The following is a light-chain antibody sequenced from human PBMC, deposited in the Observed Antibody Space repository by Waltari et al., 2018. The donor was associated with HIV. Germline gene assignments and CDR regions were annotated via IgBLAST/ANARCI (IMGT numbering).Light chain of an antibody. V-gene: IGKV3-15*01. Sequence: ATLSCRASQSVSSNLAWYQQKPDQAPRLLIYGASTRATGIPARFSGSGSGTEFTLTISSLQSEDFAVYYCQQYNNWPPVYTFGQGTKLEI. CDR2: GAS. CDR3: QQYNNWPPVYT. CDR1: QSVSSN. J-gene: IGKJ2*01.